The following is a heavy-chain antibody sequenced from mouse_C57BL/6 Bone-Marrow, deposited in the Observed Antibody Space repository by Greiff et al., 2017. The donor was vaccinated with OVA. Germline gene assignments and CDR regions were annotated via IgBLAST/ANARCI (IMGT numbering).Heavy chain of an antibody. J-gene: IGHJ1*03. CDR1: GFTFSDYG. D-gene: IGHD1-1*01. CDR3: ARGGIITTVVATDWYFDV. CDR2: ISNLAYSI. Sequence: EVKVVESGGGLVQPGGSLKLSCAASGFTFSDYGMAWVRQAPRKGPEWVAFISNLAYSIYYADTVTGRFTISRENAKNTLYLEMSSLRSEDTAMYYCARGGIITTVVATDWYFDVWGTGTTVTVSS. V-gene: IGHV5-15*01.